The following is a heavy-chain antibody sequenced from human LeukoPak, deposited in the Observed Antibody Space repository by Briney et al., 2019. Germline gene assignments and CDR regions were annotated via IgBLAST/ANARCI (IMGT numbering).Heavy chain of an antibody. CDR2: INSDGSST. CDR3: ARVGVPAAQLDY. CDR1: GFTFSSYA. V-gene: IGHV3-74*01. J-gene: IGHJ4*02. D-gene: IGHD2-2*01. Sequence: TGGSLRLSCAASGFTFSSYAMSWVRQAPGKGLEWVSRINSDGSSTSYADSVKGRFTISRDNAKNTLYLQMNSLRAEDTAVYYCARVGVPAAQLDYWGQGTLITVSS.